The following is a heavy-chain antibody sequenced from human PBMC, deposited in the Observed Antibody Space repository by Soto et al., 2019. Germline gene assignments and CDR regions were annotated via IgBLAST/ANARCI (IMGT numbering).Heavy chain of an antibody. CDR2: ISSNGGST. CDR3: VKVGYDYVWGSYRYEGYFDY. D-gene: IGHD3-16*02. V-gene: IGHV3-64D*06. J-gene: IGHJ4*02. CDR1: GFTFSSYA. Sequence: GGSLRLSCSASGFTFSSYAMHWVRQAPGKGLEYVSAISSNGGSTYYADSVKGRFTISRDNSKNALYLQMSSLRAEDTAVYYCVKVGYDYVWGSYRYEGYFDYWGQGTLVTV.